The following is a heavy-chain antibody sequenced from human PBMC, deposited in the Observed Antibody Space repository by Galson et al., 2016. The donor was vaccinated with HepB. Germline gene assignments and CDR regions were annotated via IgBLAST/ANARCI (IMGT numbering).Heavy chain of an antibody. D-gene: IGHD3-16*02. J-gene: IGHJ4*02. Sequence: SLRLSCAASGFTFTSYAMSWVRQAPGKGLKWVAVISYDGSNKLYAESVKGRFSISKDNSKNTLYLQMNSLRAEDTAVYYCARDNSYRRAFDYWGQGTLVTVSS. V-gene: IGHV3-30-3*01. CDR2: ISYDGSNK. CDR3: ARDNSYRRAFDY. CDR1: GFTFTSYA.